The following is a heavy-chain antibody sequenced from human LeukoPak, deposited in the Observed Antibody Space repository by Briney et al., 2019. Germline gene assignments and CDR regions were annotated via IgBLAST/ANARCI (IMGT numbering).Heavy chain of an antibody. J-gene: IGHJ4*02. CDR3: ASSALGLPVSM. Sequence: TSETLSLTCAVYGGSFSGYYWSWIRQPPGKGLEWIGEINHSGSTNYNPSLKSRVTISVDTSKNQFSLKLSSVTAADTAVYYCASSALGLPVSMWGQGTLVTVSS. D-gene: IGHD3-10*01. CDR2: INHSGST. CDR1: GGSFSGYY. V-gene: IGHV4-34*01.